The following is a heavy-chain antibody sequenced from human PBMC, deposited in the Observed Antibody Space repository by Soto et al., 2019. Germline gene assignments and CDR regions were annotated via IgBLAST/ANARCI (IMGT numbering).Heavy chain of an antibody. D-gene: IGHD3-3*01. CDR3: ARAGYDFWSNHFYY. CDR2: INHSGST. J-gene: IGHJ4*02. V-gene: IGHV4-34*01. CDR1: GGSFSGYY. Sequence: SETLSLTGAVYGGSFSGYYWSWIRQPPGKGLEWIGEINHSGSTNYNPSLKSRVTISVDTSKNQFSLKLSSVTAADTAVYYCARAGYDFWSNHFYYWGQGTLVTVSS.